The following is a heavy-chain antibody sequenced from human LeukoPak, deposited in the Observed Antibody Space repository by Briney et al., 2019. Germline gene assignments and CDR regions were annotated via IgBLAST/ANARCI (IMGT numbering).Heavy chain of an antibody. CDR3: ARVLSRRSSGVDS. V-gene: IGHV1-18*01. J-gene: IGHJ4*02. D-gene: IGHD3-10*01. Sequence: ASVKVSCKASGYTFSRHDIAWVRQAPGQGLEWMGWVNTENGETKYAHNVQGRVAMTADTTTNSAYMELLSLRSDDTAKYYCARVLSRRSSGVDSWGQGTLVTVS. CDR1: GYTFSRHD. CDR2: VNTENGET.